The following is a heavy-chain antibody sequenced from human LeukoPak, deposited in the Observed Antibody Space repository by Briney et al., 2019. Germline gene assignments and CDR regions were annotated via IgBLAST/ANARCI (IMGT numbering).Heavy chain of an antibody. CDR2: FDAEDGKT. D-gene: IGHD3-10*01. CDR1: GYSLTELS. V-gene: IGHV1-24*01. J-gene: IGHJ5*02. Sequence: GASVKVSCKVSGYSLTELSIQWVRQAPGERLEWMGGFDAEDGKTIYAQKLQGRVTMTTDTSTSTAYMELRSLRSDDTAVYYCARDLGGSGYSWFDPWGQGTLVTVSS. CDR3: ARDLGGSGYSWFDP.